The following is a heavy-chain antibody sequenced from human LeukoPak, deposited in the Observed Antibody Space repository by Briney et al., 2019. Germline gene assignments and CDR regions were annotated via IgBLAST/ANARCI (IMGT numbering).Heavy chain of an antibody. V-gene: IGHV3-11*04. J-gene: IGHJ4*02. CDR3: ARGQPGGLRFLEWLYGGYFDY. Sequence: PGGSLRLSCAASGFTFSDYYMSWIRQAPGKGLEWVSYISSSGSTIYYADSVKGRFTISRDNAKNSLYLQMNSLRAEDTAVYYCARGQPGGLRFLEWLYGGYFDYWGQGTLVAVSS. CDR1: GFTFSDYY. CDR2: ISSSGSTI. D-gene: IGHD3-3*01.